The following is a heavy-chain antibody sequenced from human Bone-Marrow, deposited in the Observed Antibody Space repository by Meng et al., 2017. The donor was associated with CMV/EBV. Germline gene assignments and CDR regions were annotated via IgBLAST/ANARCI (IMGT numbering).Heavy chain of an antibody. CDR2: IYYSGST. Sequence: GSLRLSCTVSGGSISSYYWSWIRQPPGKGLEWIGYIYYSGSTNYNPSLKSRVTISVDTSKNQFSLKLSSVTAADTAVYYCARLTYYDFWSGYYRGSGYYYYGMDVWGQGTTVTVYS. J-gene: IGHJ6*01. V-gene: IGHV4-59*01. CDR1: GGSISSYY. D-gene: IGHD3-3*01. CDR3: ARLTYYDFWSGYYRGSGYYYYGMDV.